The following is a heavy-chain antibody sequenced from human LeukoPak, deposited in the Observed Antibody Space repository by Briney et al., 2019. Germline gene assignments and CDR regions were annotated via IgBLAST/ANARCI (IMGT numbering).Heavy chain of an antibody. J-gene: IGHJ5*02. CDR3: ARVGDSSNSWFDP. V-gene: IGHV1-46*01. D-gene: IGHD6-19*01. CDR1: GYTFTNYY. CDR2: INPSGGSN. Sequence: ASVKVSCKASGYTFTNYYIHWMRQAPGQGLEWMGIINPSGGSNSNAQNFQGRVTMTRDTSTCTVYMEMSSLRYEDTAVYYCARVGDSSNSWFDPWGQGTLVTVSS.